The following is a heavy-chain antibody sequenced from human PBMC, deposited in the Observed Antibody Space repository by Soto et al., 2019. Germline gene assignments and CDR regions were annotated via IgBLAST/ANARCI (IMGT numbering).Heavy chain of an antibody. CDR2: IHRITYGEAT. CDR1: GFRFDNAL. Sequence: EVQLVESGCGLLKPGVSVRLSCAASGFRFDNALLNWVRQAPGKGQEWVGRIHRITYGEATDYAGPMKGRLTISRDDSKHTLYLNTNSLKGEASRVYYCTSGLSVVVAVSRLAGYWGQGTLVTVSS. V-gene: IGHV3-15*07. J-gene: IGHJ4*02. CDR3: TSGLSVVVAVSRLAGY. D-gene: IGHD2-21*01.